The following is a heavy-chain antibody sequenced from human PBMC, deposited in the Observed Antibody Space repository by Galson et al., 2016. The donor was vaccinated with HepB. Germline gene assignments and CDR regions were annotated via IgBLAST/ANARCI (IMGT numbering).Heavy chain of an antibody. CDR3: AREDYTDYKVDY. D-gene: IGHD4-11*01. CDR2: LWYDATNK. V-gene: IGHV3-33*01. CDR1: GFVFSAYG. Sequence: SLRLSCAASGFVFSAYGMHWVRQAPGKGLEWVAVLWYDATNKYYADSVKGRFTISRDNSNKTLYLKMDSLRAEDTAVYYCAREDYTDYKVDYWGQGTLVAVSS. J-gene: IGHJ4*02.